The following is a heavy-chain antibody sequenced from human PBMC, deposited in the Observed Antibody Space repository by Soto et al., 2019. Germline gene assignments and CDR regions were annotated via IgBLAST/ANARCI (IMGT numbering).Heavy chain of an antibody. D-gene: IGHD5-18*01. CDR3: ARTQGYSFGFPFDY. CDR2: IHYSGST. CDR1: SGSISSYY. V-gene: IGHV4-59*01. Sequence: QVQLQESGPGLVKPSETLSLTCTVSSGSISSYYWSWIRQHPGKGLAWIGYIHYSGSTNSNPSLRSRVTISADTSKNRFSLKLSSVTAADTAVYYCARTQGYSFGFPFDYWGQGTLVTVSS. J-gene: IGHJ4*02.